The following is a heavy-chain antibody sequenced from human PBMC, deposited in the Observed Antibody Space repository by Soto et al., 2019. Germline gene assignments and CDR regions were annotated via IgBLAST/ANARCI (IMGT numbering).Heavy chain of an antibody. J-gene: IGHJ4*02. Sequence: QVQLVQSGAEVRKPGSSVRVSCKASGGSFNRHTISWVRQAPGQGLEWMGGIIPIFGTANHAQKFQGRVTSIADESTSTVYMELRSLRYDDTAIYYCARGWGYDSTDYYYAYWGQGTLVIVSS. V-gene: IGHV1-69*01. CDR2: IIPIFGTA. D-gene: IGHD3-22*01. CDR1: GGSFNRHT. CDR3: ARGWGYDSTDYYYAY.